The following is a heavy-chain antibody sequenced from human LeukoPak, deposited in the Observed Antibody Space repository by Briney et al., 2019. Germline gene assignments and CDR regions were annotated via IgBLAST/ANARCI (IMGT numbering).Heavy chain of an antibody. D-gene: IGHD6-19*01. CDR2: IRSKAYGATT. V-gene: IGHV3-49*03. CDR3: TRVGNGWYVD. Sequence: PGGSLRLSCAASGFTFGDYPVSWFRQAPGKGLEWVGFIRSKAYGATTEYAASVKGRFTVSRDDSKSIAYLQMNSLKSEDTAVYYCTRVGNGWYVDWGQGTLVTVSS. CDR1: GFTFGDYP. J-gene: IGHJ4*02.